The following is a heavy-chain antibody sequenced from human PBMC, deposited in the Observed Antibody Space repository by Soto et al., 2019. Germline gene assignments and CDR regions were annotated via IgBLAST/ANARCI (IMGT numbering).Heavy chain of an antibody. Sequence: PRESLKISCKGSGYSLTSYWIVWVRQMPGKGLEWMGYIYPGDSETRYSPSLQGQVTISADKSISTAYLQWSSLKASDTAMYYCARTAAAGKYYYGMDVWGQGTTVTVSS. CDR2: IYPGDSET. CDR1: GYSLTSYW. D-gene: IGHD6-13*01. J-gene: IGHJ6*02. CDR3: ARTAAAGKYYYGMDV. V-gene: IGHV5-51*01.